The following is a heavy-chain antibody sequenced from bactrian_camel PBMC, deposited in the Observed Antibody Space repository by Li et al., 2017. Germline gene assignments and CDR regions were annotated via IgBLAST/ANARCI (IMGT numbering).Heavy chain of an antibody. CDR3: AAATALFGRCSVELEYQY. Sequence: HVQLVESGGGAVQAGGSLRLSCVASGWTHSINCMGWFRQEAGKEREMIAFVGSGDTTSYAASVEGRFTISQDRSNNSVYLDMVSLKPEDTATYYCAAATALFGRCSVELEYQYWGQGTQVTVS. CDR2: VGSGDTT. V-gene: IGHV3-3*01. J-gene: IGHJ4*01. D-gene: IGHD1*01. CDR1: GWTHSINC.